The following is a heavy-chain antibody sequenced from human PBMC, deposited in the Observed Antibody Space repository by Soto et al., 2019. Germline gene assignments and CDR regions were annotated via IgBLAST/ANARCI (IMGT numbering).Heavy chain of an antibody. D-gene: IGHD5-18*01. Sequence: QVQLVQSGAEVKKPGASVKVSCKASGYTFTSYAMHWVRQAPGQRLEWMGWINAGNGNTKYSQKFQGRVTITRDTSASTAYMELSSLRSEDTAVYYCAREQLWLHHYFDYWGQGTLVTVSS. J-gene: IGHJ4*02. CDR2: INAGNGNT. CDR1: GYTFTSYA. CDR3: AREQLWLHHYFDY. V-gene: IGHV1-3*01.